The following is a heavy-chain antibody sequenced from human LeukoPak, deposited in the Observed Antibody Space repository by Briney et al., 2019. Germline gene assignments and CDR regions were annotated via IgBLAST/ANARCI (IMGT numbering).Heavy chain of an antibody. CDR2: IKQDGSDT. J-gene: IGHJ4*02. CDR1: GFTFSSYW. D-gene: IGHD5-12*01. Sequence: GGSLRLSCAVSGFTFSSYWMTWVRQAPGKGLEWVANIKQDGSDTYSVDSVKGRFTISKDNAKNSLYLEMNSLRVEDTAVYYCATSGYSGYGIDYWGQGTLVAVSS. CDR3: ATSGYSGYGIDY. V-gene: IGHV3-7*03.